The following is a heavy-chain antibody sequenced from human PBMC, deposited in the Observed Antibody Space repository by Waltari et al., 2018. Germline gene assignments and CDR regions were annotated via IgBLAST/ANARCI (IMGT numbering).Heavy chain of an antibody. Sequence: QVQLVQSGAEVKKPGASVKVSCKASGYTFTSYDINWVRRATGQGLEWMGWMNPNSGNTGYAQKFQGRVTMTRNTSISTAYMELSSLRSEDTAVYYCARDLLVVAATGSDYWGQGTLVTVSS. CDR1: GYTFTSYD. V-gene: IGHV1-8*01. CDR3: ARDLLVVAATGSDY. D-gene: IGHD2-15*01. CDR2: MNPNSGNT. J-gene: IGHJ4*02.